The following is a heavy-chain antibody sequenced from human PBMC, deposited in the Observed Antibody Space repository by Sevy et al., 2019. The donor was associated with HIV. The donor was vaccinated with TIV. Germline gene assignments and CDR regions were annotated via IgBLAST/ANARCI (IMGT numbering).Heavy chain of an antibody. V-gene: IGHV6-1*01. Sequence: SQTLSLTCAISGDTVSSDSAAWNWIRQSPARGLEWLGRTYYRSAWHKDYATSLNSRMAINPDTSKNQFSLQLKSVTPEDTAVYYCARDHNFVLDFWGQGILVTVSS. J-gene: IGHJ4*02. CDR3: ARDHNFVLDF. CDR2: TYYRSAWHK. CDR1: GDTVSSDSAA. D-gene: IGHD1-20*01.